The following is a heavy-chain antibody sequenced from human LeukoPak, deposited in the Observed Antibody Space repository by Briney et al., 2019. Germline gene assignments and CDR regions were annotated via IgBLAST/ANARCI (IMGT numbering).Heavy chain of an antibody. CDR3: VRGRDGSY. CDR1: GFFFNSYW. CDR2: IKYDDSEK. J-gene: IGHJ4*02. Sequence: GSLRLSCATSGFFFNSYWMTWVRQAPGKGLEWVANIKYDDSEKYLVESVKGRFTISRDNAQNSLFLQMDSLRVEDTAVYYCVRGRDGSYWGRGTQVTVSS. D-gene: IGHD5-24*01. V-gene: IGHV3-7*01.